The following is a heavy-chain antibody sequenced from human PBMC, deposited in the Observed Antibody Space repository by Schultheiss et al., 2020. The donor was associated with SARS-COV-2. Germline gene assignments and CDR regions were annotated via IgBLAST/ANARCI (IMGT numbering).Heavy chain of an antibody. CDR2: IYYSGST. V-gene: IGHV4-59*01. J-gene: IGHJ1*01. Sequence: SETLSLTCAVYGGSFSGYYWSWIRQPPGKGLEWIGYIYYSGSTNYNPSLKSRVTISVDTSKNQFSLRLSSVTAADTAVYYCAEGPAATEYFQHWGQGTLVTVSS. CDR3: AEGPAATEYFQH. D-gene: IGHD2-2*01. CDR1: GGSFSGYY.